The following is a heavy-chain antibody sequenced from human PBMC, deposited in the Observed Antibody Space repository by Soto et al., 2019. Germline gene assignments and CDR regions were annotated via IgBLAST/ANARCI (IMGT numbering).Heavy chain of an antibody. V-gene: IGHV3-23*01. CDR1: GSAFSNYA. D-gene: IGHD6-19*01. J-gene: IGHJ4*01. CDR2: ISGSGGSP. CDR3: AKEGASGLYYFYY. Sequence: QSGGSLRLSCAASGSAFSNYAMNWVRQAPGKGLEWVSTISGSGGSPYYADSVKGRFTISRDNSKNTLYLQMNSLRAGDSAIYYCAKEGASGLYYFYYWAQRTLLTVSS.